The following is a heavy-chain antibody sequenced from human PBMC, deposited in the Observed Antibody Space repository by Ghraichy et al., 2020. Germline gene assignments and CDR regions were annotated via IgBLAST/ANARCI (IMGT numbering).Heavy chain of an antibody. V-gene: IGHV3-13*01. CDR2: IGTAGDT. J-gene: IGHJ4*02. Sequence: GGSLRLSCEASGFTFSSFDMHWVRQASGKGLEWVSRIGTAGDTYYADSVQGRFTIPRDNNKNSLYLQMNSLRAGDTAMYYCARYHCITGNCYFDYWGQGTLVTVSS. CDR1: GFTFSSFD. CDR3: ARYHCITGNCYFDY. D-gene: IGHD1-20*01.